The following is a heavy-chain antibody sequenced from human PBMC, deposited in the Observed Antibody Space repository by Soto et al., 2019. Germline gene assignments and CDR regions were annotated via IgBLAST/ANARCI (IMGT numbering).Heavy chain of an antibody. CDR2: IYYSGST. Sequence: SETLSLTCTVSGGSISSYYWSWIRQPPGKGLEWIGYIYYSGSTNYNPSLKSRVTISVDTSKNQFSLKLSSVTAADTAVYYCARGGGYYYDSSGYFDPFDYWGQGTLVTVSS. V-gene: IGHV4-59*01. CDR3: ARGGGYYYDSSGYFDPFDY. J-gene: IGHJ4*02. D-gene: IGHD3-22*01. CDR1: GGSISSYY.